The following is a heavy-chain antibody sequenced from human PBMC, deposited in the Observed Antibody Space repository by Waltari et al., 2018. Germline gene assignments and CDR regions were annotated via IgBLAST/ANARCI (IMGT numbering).Heavy chain of an antibody. CDR3: ARGDEYYYYYMDV. V-gene: IGHV1-69*05. D-gene: IGHD3-16*01. CDR1: GGTFSSYA. Sequence: QVQLVQSGAEVKKPGSSVKVSCKASGGTFSSYAITWVRQAPGQAREWMGGIITIFCTANYGQRFQGRVTITTDESTSTSYMGLSSLRSEDTAVYYCARGDEYYYYYMDVWGNGTTVTVSS. J-gene: IGHJ6*03. CDR2: IITIFCTA.